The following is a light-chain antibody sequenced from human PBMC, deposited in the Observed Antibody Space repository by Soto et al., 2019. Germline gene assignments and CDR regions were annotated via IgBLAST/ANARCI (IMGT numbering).Light chain of an antibody. CDR2: EVS. V-gene: IGLV2-8*01. CDR3: TSYAGSNIPVV. Sequence: QSALTQPPSASGSPGQSVTISCTGTSSDVGGYNFVSWYQQHPGKAPKLMIYEVSKRPSGVPDRFSGSKSGNTASLTVSGLQADDDADYYCTSYAGSNIPVVFGGGPKLTVL. J-gene: IGLJ2*01. CDR1: SSDVGGYNF.